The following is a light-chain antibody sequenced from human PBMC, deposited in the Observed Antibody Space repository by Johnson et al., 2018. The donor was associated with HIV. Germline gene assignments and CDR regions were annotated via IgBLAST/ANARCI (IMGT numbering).Light chain of an antibody. Sequence: QSVLTQSPSVSAAPGQKVTISCSGSSSNIGNNYVSWYQQLPGTAPKLLIYDNNKRPSGIPDRFSGSKSGTSATLGITGLQTGDEADYYCGTWVSSLSAGGYVFGTGTKVTVL. J-gene: IGLJ1*01. CDR3: GTWVSSLSAGGYV. CDR1: SSNIGNNY. V-gene: IGLV1-51*01. CDR2: DNN.